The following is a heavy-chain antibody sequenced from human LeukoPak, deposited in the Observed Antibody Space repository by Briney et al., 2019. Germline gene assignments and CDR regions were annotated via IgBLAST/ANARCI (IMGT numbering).Heavy chain of an antibody. CDR3: TYGSGSYDAFDI. J-gene: IGHJ3*02. V-gene: IGHV3-30-3*01. Sequence: SGGSLRLSCAASGFTFSSYAMHWVRQAPGKGLEWVAVISYDGSNKYYADSVKGRFTISRDNSKNTLYLQMNSLRAEDTAVYYCTYGSGSYDAFDIWGQGTMVTVSS. CDR1: GFTFSSYA. D-gene: IGHD3-10*01. CDR2: ISYDGSNK.